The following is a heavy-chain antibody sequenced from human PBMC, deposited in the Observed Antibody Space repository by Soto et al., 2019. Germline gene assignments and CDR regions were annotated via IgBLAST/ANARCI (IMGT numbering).Heavy chain of an antibody. CDR3: ARGATSIFANYYFYMDV. J-gene: IGHJ6*03. Sequence: QVQLQESGPGLVKPSETLSLTCTVSTGSINSFYWNWIRQAPGRGLEWIGYIHYRGSTNYNPPLRSRITISVDTSKNQFSLSLRSVTASDSAVYFCARGATSIFANYYFYMDVWGRGTPVTVSS. D-gene: IGHD3-3*01. V-gene: IGHV4-59*12. CDR1: TGSINSFY. CDR2: IHYRGST.